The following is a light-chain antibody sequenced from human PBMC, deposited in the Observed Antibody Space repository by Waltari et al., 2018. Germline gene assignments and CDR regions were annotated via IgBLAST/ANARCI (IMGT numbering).Light chain of an antibody. V-gene: IGLV2-14*03. CDR3: NSYTGSSSWV. Sequence: QSALPQPASVSGSPGPSITISCTGTTSDVGFYNHVPWYQQHPGKAPQLIIYDVFDRPAGVSNRFSGSKSGNTASLTISGLLAEDEADYYCNSYTGSSSWVFGGGTKLTVL. CDR1: TSDVGFYNH. CDR2: DVF. J-gene: IGLJ3*02.